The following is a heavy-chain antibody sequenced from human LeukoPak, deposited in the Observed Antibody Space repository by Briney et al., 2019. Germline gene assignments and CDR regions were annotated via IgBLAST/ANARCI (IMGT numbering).Heavy chain of an antibody. V-gene: IGHV3-30*03. CDR3: ASWPVGWYGEDS. CDR2: RSYDGTSM. J-gene: IGHJ4*02. CDR1: GFTFNSYG. D-gene: IGHD6-19*01. Sequence: GRSLRLSCAASGFTFNSYGMHWVRQAPGKGLEWVALRSYDGTSMDYADSVKGRFTISRDNSKNTLYLQMNSLRVEDTAVYYCASWPVGWYGEDSWGQGTLVTVSS.